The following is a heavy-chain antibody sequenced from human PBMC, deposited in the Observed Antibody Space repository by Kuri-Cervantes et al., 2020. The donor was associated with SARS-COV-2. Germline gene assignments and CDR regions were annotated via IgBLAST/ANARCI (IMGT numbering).Heavy chain of an antibody. V-gene: IGHV1-24*01. CDR2: FDPEDGET. Sequence: ASVKVSCKVSGYTLTELSMHWVRQAPGKGLEWMGGFDPEDGETIYAQKFQGRVTMTEDTSTDTAYMELSSLRSEDTAVYYCARDQVAGSGSYFSYYYYGMDVWGQGTTVTVSS. CDR3: ARDQVAGSGSYFSYYYYGMDV. CDR1: GYTLTELS. D-gene: IGHD3-10*01. J-gene: IGHJ6*02.